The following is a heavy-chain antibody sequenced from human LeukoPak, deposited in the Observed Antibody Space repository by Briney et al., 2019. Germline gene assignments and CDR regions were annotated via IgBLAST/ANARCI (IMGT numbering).Heavy chain of an antibody. D-gene: IGHD3-22*01. CDR2: IIPIFGTA. CDR1: GGTFSSYA. Sequence: EASVKVSCKASGGTFSSYAISWVRQAPGQGLEWMGGIIPIFGTANYAQKFQGRVTITTDESTSTAYMELSSLRSEDTAVYYCARGGRYYDSSGYLYWGQGTLVTVSS. CDR3: ARGGRYYDSSGYLY. J-gene: IGHJ4*02. V-gene: IGHV1-69*05.